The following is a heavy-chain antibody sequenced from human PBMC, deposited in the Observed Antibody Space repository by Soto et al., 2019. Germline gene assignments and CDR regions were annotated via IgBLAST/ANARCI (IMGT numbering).Heavy chain of an antibody. CDR1: GYTFTSYG. J-gene: IGHJ4*02. V-gene: IGHV1-18*01. D-gene: IGHD2-2*01. CDR2: ISAYNGNT. Sequence: ASVKVSCKASGYTFTSYGISCVRQAPGQGLEWMGWISAYNGNTNYAQKLQGRVTMTTDTSTSTAYVELRSLRSDDTAVYYCARAPEFVVVPIDYWGQGTLVTVSS. CDR3: ARAPEFVVVPIDY.